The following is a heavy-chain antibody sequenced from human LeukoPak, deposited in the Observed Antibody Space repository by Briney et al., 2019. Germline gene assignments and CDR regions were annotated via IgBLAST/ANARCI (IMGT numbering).Heavy chain of an antibody. CDR3: AKSKTPYCSSTNCLMFDY. CDR2: ISGSGGGST. Sequence: GGSLRLSCAASGFTFSSYAMCWVRQAPGKGLEWVSGISGSGGGSTYDTDSVKGRFTISRDNSKNTLYLQMNSLRAEDTAVYYCAKSKTPYCSSTNCLMFDYWGQGALVTVSS. J-gene: IGHJ4*02. CDR1: GFTFSSYA. V-gene: IGHV3-23*01. D-gene: IGHD2-2*01.